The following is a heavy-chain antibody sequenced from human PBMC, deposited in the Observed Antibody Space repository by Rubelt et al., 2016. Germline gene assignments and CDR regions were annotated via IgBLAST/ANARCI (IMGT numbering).Heavy chain of an antibody. CDR2: INHSGST. V-gene: IGHV4-34*01. CDR1: GGSFSGYY. J-gene: IGHJ4*02. Sequence: QLQLQESGPGLLKPSETLSLTCAVYGGSFSGYYWSWIRQPPGKGLEWIGEINHSGSTNYNPSLKSRVTIPVDTSKNQFSLKLSSVTAADTAVYYWARQSGYSYGFGYWGQGTLVTVSS. D-gene: IGHD5-18*01. CDR3: ARQSGYSYGFGY.